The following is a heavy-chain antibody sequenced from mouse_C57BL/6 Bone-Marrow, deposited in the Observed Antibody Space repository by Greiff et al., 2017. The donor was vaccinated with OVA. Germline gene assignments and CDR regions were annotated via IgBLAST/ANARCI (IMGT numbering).Heavy chain of an antibody. J-gene: IGHJ3*01. Sequence: EVKVVESGGDLVKPGGSLKLSCAASGFTFSSYGMSWVRQTPDKRLEWVATISSGGSYTYYPDSVKGRFTISRDNAKNTLYLQMSSLKSEDTAMYYCARLEYDYPLAYWGQGTLVTVSA. D-gene: IGHD2-4*01. CDR3: ARLEYDYPLAY. CDR1: GFTFSSYG. V-gene: IGHV5-6*01. CDR2: ISSGGSYT.